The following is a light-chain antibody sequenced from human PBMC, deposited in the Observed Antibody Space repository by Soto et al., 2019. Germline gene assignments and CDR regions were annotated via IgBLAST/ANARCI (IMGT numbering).Light chain of an antibody. V-gene: IGKV3-15*01. CDR3: QQRSNWPWT. Sequence: EIIMTQSPATLSVSPGEGATLSCRTSHSISTNLAWYQHKRGQSPRLLVYGASTRATGVPARFSGSGSGAEFTLSISSLQSEDFAVYYCQQRSNWPWTFGQGTKVEIK. CDR2: GAS. CDR1: HSISTN. J-gene: IGKJ1*01.